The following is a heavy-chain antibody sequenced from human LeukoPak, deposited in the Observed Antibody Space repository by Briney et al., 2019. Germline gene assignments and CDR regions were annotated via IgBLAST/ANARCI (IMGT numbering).Heavy chain of an antibody. J-gene: IGHJ1*01. D-gene: IGHD3-16*01. Sequence: HPGGTLRLSCAASGFTFSSYGMNWVRQAPGKGLEWVSGISPSGDITYYTDSVRGRFTISRDNFKNTLSLQVNSLRAEDTAMYYCAKDDDWGRYKHWGQGTLVTVSS. CDR1: GFTFSSYG. V-gene: IGHV3-23*01. CDR2: ISPSGDIT. CDR3: AKDDDWGRYKH.